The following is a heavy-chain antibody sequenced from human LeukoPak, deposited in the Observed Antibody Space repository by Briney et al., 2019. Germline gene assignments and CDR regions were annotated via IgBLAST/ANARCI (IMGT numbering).Heavy chain of an antibody. CDR1: GYTFTGYY. D-gene: IGHD3-9*01. CDR2: INSNSGGA. Sequence: ASVKVSCKGSGYTFTGYYIHWMRQAPGQGLEWMGWINSNSGGAKYAQKFQGRVTMTRGTSISTAYMELTRLRSDDTAVYYCATSVRYFDWILSSPFDYWGQGTLVTVSS. V-gene: IGHV1-2*02. J-gene: IGHJ4*02. CDR3: ATSVRYFDWILSSPFDY.